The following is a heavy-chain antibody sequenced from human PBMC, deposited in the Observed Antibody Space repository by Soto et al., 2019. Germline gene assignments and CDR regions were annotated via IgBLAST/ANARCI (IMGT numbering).Heavy chain of an antibody. CDR1: GFTFSSYS. CDR3: ARYYSSSYYYYYYMDV. J-gene: IGHJ6*03. CDR2: ISSSSSYI. D-gene: IGHD6-6*01. Sequence: GGSLRLSCAASGFTFSSYSMNWVRQAPGKVLEWVSSISSSSSYIYYADSVKGRFTISRDNAKNSLYLQMNSLRAEDTAVYYCARYYSSSYYYYYYMDVWGKGTTVTVSS. V-gene: IGHV3-21*01.